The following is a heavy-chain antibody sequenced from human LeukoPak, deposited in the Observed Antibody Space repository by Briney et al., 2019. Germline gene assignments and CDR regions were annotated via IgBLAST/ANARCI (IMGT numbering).Heavy chain of an antibody. V-gene: IGHV3-48*02. D-gene: IGHD3-22*01. Sequence: PGGSLRLSCAASGFAFSVYAMSWLRQPPGKGLEWVSYISSSSSTKYYADSVKGRFTISRDNAKNSLYLQMDSLRDEDTAVYYCTLYFYDSSGYPSFDYWGQGTLVTVSS. CDR2: ISSSSSTK. CDR1: GFAFSVYA. J-gene: IGHJ4*02. CDR3: TLYFYDSSGYPSFDY.